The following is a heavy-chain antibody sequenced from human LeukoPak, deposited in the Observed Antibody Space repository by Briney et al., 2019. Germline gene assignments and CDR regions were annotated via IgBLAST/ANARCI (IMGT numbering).Heavy chain of an antibody. CDR1: GYTFTSYG. CDR2: ISAYNGNT. CDR3: ARGPFLEYYDSSGSPFDY. V-gene: IGHV1-18*01. Sequence: ASVKVSCKASGYTFTSYGISWVRQAPGQGLEWMGWISAYNGNTNYAQKLQGRVTMTTDTSTSTAYMELRSLRSEDTAVYYCARGPFLEYYDSSGSPFDYWGQGTLVTVSS. J-gene: IGHJ4*02. D-gene: IGHD3-22*01.